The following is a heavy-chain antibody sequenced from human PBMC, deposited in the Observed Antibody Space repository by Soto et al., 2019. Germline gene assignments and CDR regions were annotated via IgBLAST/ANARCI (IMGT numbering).Heavy chain of an antibody. V-gene: IGHV4-31*03. J-gene: IGHJ3*01. CDR1: VVSISSGGYY. CDR3: ATARGYDSSGHYEIDAFDV. D-gene: IGHD3-22*01. Sequence: SDSLSLTCTVSVVSISSGGYYCSWIRQHPGKGLEWIGYIYYSGSTYYNPSLKSRVTISVDTSKNQFSLKLSSVTAADTAVYYCATARGYDSSGHYEIDAFDVWGQGTMVTVSS. CDR2: IYYSGST.